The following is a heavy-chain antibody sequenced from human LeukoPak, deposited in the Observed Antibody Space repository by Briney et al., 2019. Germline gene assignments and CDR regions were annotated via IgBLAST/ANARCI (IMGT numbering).Heavy chain of an antibody. D-gene: IGHD6-25*01. CDR1: GGSIRSSYYY. V-gene: IGHV4-39*01. CDR2: IYDSGST. Sequence: SETLSLTCTVSGGSIRSSYYYWGWIRQPPGKGLEWIGSIYDSGSTYYNPSLKSRVTISVDTSKNQFSLKLNSVTAADTAVYYCARGGSAPFDSWGPGILVTVSA. CDR3: ARGGSAPFDS. J-gene: IGHJ4*02.